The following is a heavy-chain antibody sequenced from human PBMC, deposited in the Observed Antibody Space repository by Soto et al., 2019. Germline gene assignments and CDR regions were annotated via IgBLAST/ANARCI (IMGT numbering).Heavy chain of an antibody. CDR2: IIPIFGTA. CDR1: GGTFSSYA. V-gene: IGHV1-69*13. CDR3: SRSVDIVVVVAATSYYYYGMDV. J-gene: IGHJ6*02. Sequence: SVKVSCKASGGTFSSYAISWVRQAPGQGLEWMGGIIPIFGTANYAQKFQGRVTITADESTSTAYMELSSLRSEDTAVFYCSRSVDIVVVVAATSYYYYGMDVWGQGTTVTVSS. D-gene: IGHD2-15*01.